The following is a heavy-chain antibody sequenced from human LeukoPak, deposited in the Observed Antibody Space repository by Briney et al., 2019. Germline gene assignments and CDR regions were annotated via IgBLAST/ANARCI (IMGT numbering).Heavy chain of an antibody. J-gene: IGHJ4*02. Sequence: GESLKISCKGSGYSFTSYWIGWVRQMPGKGLEWMGIIYHGDSDTRYSPSFQGQVTISADKSISTAYLQWSSLKASDTAMYYCARQSYYYDSSGYYPRLFDYWGQGTLVTVSS. CDR3: ARQSYYYDSSGYYPRLFDY. CDR1: GYSFTSYW. D-gene: IGHD3-22*01. V-gene: IGHV5-51*01. CDR2: IYHGDSDT.